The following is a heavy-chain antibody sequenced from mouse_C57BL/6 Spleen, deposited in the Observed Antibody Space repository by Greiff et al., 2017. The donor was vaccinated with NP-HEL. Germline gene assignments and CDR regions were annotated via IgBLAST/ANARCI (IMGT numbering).Heavy chain of an antibody. CDR3: TSYGNYVDAMDY. Sequence: VQLQQSGAELVRPGASVKLSCTASGFNIKDYYMHWVKQRPEQGPEWIGRIDPEDGDTEYAPKFQGKATMTADTSSNTAYLQLSSLTSEDTAVYYCTSYGNYVDAMDYWGQGTSVTVSS. CDR1: GFNIKDYY. J-gene: IGHJ4*01. V-gene: IGHV14-1*01. CDR2: IDPEDGDT. D-gene: IGHD2-10*02.